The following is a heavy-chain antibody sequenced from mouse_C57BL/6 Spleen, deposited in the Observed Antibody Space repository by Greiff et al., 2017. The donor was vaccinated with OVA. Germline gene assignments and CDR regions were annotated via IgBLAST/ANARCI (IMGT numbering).Heavy chain of an antibody. J-gene: IGHJ2*01. D-gene: IGHD4-1*01. CDR3: ARRGWDGVYFDY. CDR2: INPSTGGT. Sequence: EVKLVESGPELVKPGASVKISCKASGYSFTGYYMNWVKQSPEKSLEWIGEINPSTGGTTYNQKFKAKATLTVDKSSSTAYMQLKSLTSEDSAVYYCARRGWDGVYFDYWGQGTTLTVSS. CDR1: GYSFTGYY. V-gene: IGHV1-42*01.